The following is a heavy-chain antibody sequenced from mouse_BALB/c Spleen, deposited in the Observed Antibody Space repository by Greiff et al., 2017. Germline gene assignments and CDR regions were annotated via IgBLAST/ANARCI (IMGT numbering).Heavy chain of an antibody. Sequence: EVQLQQSGAELVRSGASVKLSCTASGFNIKDYYMHWVKQRPEQGLEWIGWIDPENGDTEYAPKFQGKATMTADTSSNTAYLQLSSLTSEDTAVYYCNRVYYRYDLAWWAYWGQGTLVTVSA. D-gene: IGHD2-14*01. CDR2: IDPENGDT. CDR3: NRVYYRYDLAWWAY. J-gene: IGHJ3*01. CDR1: GFNIKDYY. V-gene: IGHV14-4*02.